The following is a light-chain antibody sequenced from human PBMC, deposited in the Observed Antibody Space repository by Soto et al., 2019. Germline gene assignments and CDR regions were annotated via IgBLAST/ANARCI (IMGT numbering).Light chain of an antibody. CDR2: EVS. Sequence: QSVLTQPASVSGSPGRSITISCTGNSSDVGSYNLVSWYQQHPGKAPKLMIYEVSKRPSGVSNRFSGSKSGNTASLTISGPQAEDNADYYSCSYAGSILVFGTGTNVNVL. CDR3: CSYAGSILV. J-gene: IGLJ1*01. CDR1: SSDVGSYNL. V-gene: IGLV2-23*02.